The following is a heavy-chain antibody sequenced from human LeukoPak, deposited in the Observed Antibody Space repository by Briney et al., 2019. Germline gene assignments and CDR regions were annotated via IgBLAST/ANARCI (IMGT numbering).Heavy chain of an antibody. D-gene: IGHD6-13*01. CDR3: ARGRQYSSSWGHFDY. CDR2: INHSGST. J-gene: IGHJ4*02. Sequence: PSETLSLTCAVYGGSFSGYYWSWIRQPPGKGLEWIGEINHSGSTNYNPSPKSRVTISVDTSKNQFSLKLSSVTAADTAVYYCARGRQYSSSWGHFDYWGQGTLVTVSS. CDR1: GGSFSGYY. V-gene: IGHV4-34*01.